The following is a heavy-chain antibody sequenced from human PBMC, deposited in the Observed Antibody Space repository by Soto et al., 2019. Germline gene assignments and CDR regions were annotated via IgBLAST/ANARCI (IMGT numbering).Heavy chain of an antibody. J-gene: IGHJ5*02. Sequence: QITLEESGPTLVKPTQTLTLTCSFSGFSLGDFGEGVGWVRQPPGEALEWLALIYWNDDERYNPSLESRLTISKDTSKNQEVLTMTNMDPLDTATYHCAHKRGGCCSRGTWGQGTLVTVTS. V-gene: IGHV2-5*01. CDR2: IYWNDDE. D-gene: IGHD3-16*01. CDR1: GFSLGDFGEG. CDR3: AHKRGGCCSRGT.